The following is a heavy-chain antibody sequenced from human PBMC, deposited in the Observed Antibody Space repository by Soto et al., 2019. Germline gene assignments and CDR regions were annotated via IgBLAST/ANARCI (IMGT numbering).Heavy chain of an antibody. CDR3: TIRRPFNWFDP. V-gene: IGHV1-69*12. Sequence: QVQLVQSGAEVKKPGSSVKVSCKASGGTFSSYAISWVRQAPGQGLEWMGGIITIFGTANYAQKFQGRVTITADESTSTAKMELSILRSEATAVYYGTIRRPFNWFDPWGQGTLVTVAS. J-gene: IGHJ5*02. CDR1: GGTFSSYA. CDR2: IITIFGTA.